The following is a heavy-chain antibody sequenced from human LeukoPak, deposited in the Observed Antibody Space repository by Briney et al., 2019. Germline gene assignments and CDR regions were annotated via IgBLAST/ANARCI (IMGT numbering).Heavy chain of an antibody. V-gene: IGHV3-53*01. CDR2: IYSDNT. J-gene: IGHJ4*02. Sequence: GGSLRLSCAASGFTFSSYTMNWVRQAPGKGLEWVSFIYSDNTHYSDSVKGRFTISRDDSKNTLYLQMNSLRAEDTAVYYCARRAGAYSHPYDYWGQGTLVTVSS. D-gene: IGHD4/OR15-4a*01. CDR1: GFTFSSYT. CDR3: ARRAGAYSHPYDY.